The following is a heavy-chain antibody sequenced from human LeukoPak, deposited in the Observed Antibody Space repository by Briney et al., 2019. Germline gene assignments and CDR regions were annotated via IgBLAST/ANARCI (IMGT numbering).Heavy chain of an antibody. CDR1: GGSISSYY. Sequence: SETLSLTCTVSGGSISSYYWCWIRQPPGKGREWIGYIYYSGSTNYNPSLKSRVTISVDTSKSQFSLKLSSVTAADTAVYYCARIYDSMDWFDPWGQGTLVTVPS. CDR2: IYYSGST. CDR3: ARIYDSMDWFDP. V-gene: IGHV4-59*01. J-gene: IGHJ5*02. D-gene: IGHD3-16*01.